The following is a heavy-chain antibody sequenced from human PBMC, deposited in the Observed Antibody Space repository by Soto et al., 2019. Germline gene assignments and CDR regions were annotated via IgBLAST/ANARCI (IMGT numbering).Heavy chain of an antibody. V-gene: IGHV1-58*01. CDR2: IVVGSGNT. D-gene: IGHD3-22*01. J-gene: IGHJ4*02. Sequence: ASVKVSCKXSGFNFRTTAVQWVRQARGQRLEWIGWIVVGSGNTNYAQNFQERVTITRDMSTSTAYMDVSSLRSEDTAVYYCAADPYYYDSSDYYSFDQWGQGTLVTVSS. CDR1: GFNFRTTA. CDR3: AADPYYYDSSDYYSFDQ.